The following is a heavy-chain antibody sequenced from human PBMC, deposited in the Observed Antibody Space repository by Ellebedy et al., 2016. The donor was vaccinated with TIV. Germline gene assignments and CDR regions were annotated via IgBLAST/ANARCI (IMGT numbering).Heavy chain of an antibody. Sequence: GGSLRLXXAASGFTFKNYAMSWVRQAPGKGLEWVGRIKSNTDGGATDYAAPVKDRFTISRDDSKDTVYLQINSLRTEDTAVYYCTTRVSWGRGTLVTVSS. CDR1: GFTFKNYA. CDR3: TTRVS. J-gene: IGHJ5*02. V-gene: IGHV3-15*01. CDR2: IKSNTDGGAT.